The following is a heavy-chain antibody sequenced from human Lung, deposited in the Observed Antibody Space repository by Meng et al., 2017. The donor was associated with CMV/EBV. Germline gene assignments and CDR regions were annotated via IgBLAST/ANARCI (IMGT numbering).Heavy chain of an antibody. V-gene: IGHV3-11*01. CDR2: ISKGGPTI. Sequence: SXKISCAASGFTVTDHYMNWFRQAPGKGLEWVSYISKGGPTIYYADSVKGRFTISRDNAKNSLYLQMDSLRAEDTAVYYCGGTDGRGMDVWGQGPTVTVSS. CDR1: GFTVTDHY. CDR3: GGTDGRGMDV. J-gene: IGHJ6*02. D-gene: IGHD2-8*01.